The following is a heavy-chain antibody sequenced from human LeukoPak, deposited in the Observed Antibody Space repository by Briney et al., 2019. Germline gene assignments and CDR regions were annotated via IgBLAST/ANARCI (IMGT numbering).Heavy chain of an antibody. V-gene: IGHV4-59*01. CDR1: GDSISSSY. D-gene: IGHD6-13*01. CDR2: IYYSGST. J-gene: IGHJ2*01. Sequence: PSETLSLTCTVSGDSISSSYWSWIRQPPGMGLQWIGYIYYSGSTDYNPSLKSRVTMSVDTSKNQFSLKLSLVTAADTAVYYCARVYYSNSYDYWYFDLWGRGTLVTVSS. CDR3: ARVYYSNSYDYWYFDL.